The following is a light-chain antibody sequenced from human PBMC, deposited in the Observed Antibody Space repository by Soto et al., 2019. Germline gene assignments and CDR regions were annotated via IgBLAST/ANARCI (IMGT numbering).Light chain of an antibody. CDR1: QSITSSF. Sequence: ELVLTQSPGILSLSPGERDSLSCGASQSITSSFLAWYQQKPGQAPRLLIYGASSRATGIPDRFSGTGSETDFTLTINRLEPEDFAVYYCQQYENSPITFGQGTRLEIK. V-gene: IGKV3-20*01. CDR3: QQYENSPIT. J-gene: IGKJ5*01. CDR2: GAS.